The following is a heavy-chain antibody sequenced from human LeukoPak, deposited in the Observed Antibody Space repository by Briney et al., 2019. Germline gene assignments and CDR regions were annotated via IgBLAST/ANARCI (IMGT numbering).Heavy chain of an antibody. D-gene: IGHD1-26*01. CDR1: GFTFSNYW. V-gene: IGHV3-74*01. J-gene: IGHJ3*02. Sequence: VKPGLSLRLSCAASGFTFSNYWMHWVRQAPGKVLARFSRIIGDGRSICYTDSVKGRFTISRDNAKNTLYLQMNSLRVEDTAVYYCARGGSPPEALGDALDIWGQGTMVTVSS. CDR3: ARGGSPPEALGDALDI. CDR2: IIGDGRSI.